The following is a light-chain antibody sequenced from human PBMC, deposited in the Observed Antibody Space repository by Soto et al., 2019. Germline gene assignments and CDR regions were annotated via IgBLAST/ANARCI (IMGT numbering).Light chain of an antibody. CDR1: QSISSY. CDR3: QQSYSTAWT. Sequence: DIQMTQSPSSLSASVGDRVTITCRASQSISSYLNWYQQKPGKAPKLLIYAASSLQSGVPSRFRGSGSGTDFTLTISSLQPEDFATYYCQQSYSTAWTFGQGNKVEIK. J-gene: IGKJ1*01. CDR2: AAS. V-gene: IGKV1-39*01.